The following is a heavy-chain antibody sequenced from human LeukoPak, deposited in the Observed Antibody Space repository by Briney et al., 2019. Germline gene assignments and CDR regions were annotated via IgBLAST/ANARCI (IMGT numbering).Heavy chain of an antibody. V-gene: IGHV3-7*01. Sequence: GGSLRLSCAASGFTFSSYWMSWVRQAPGKGLEWVANIKQDGSEKYYVDSVKGRFTISRDNAKNSLYLQMNSLRAEDTAVYYCAREWQLVQEAHFDYWGQGTLVTVSS. CDR1: GFTFSSYW. CDR3: AREWQLVQEAHFDY. D-gene: IGHD6-13*01. CDR2: IKQDGSEK. J-gene: IGHJ4*02.